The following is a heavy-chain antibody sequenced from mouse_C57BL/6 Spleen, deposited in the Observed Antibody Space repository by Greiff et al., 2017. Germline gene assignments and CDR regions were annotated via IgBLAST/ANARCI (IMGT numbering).Heavy chain of an antibody. D-gene: IGHD4-1*01. CDR1: GFSLTSYG. J-gene: IGHJ4*01. Sequence: VKLVESGPGLVAPSQSLSITCTVSGFSLTSYGVPWVRQPPGKGLEWLVVRWSDGSTTYNSALKSRLSISKDNSKSQVFLKMNSLQTDDTAMYYCARQRLAIWDHYYAMDYWGQGTSVTVSS. CDR2: RWSDGST. V-gene: IGHV2-6-1*01. CDR3: ARQRLAIWDHYYAMDY.